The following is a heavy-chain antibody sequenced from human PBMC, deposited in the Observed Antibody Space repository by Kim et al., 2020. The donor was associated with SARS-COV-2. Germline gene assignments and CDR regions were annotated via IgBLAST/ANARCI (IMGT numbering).Heavy chain of an antibody. CDR1: GFSFSGYE. V-gene: IGHV3-48*03. Sequence: GGSLRLSCAASGFSFSGYEMTWVRQAPGKGLEWLSYISTSGNTKYYADSVRGRFSISRDNAKNSLYLQMNSLRAEDTAVYYCTRALYTGTPGYWGQGTLVTVSS. D-gene: IGHD3-16*01. CDR2: ISTSGNTK. J-gene: IGHJ4*02. CDR3: TRALYTGTPGY.